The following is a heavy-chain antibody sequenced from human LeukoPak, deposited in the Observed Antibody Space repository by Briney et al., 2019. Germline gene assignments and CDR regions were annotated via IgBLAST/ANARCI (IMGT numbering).Heavy chain of an antibody. CDR1: GYTFTSYA. D-gene: IGHD3-3*01. CDR3: ARGLTIFGVVIIPLFDY. CDR2: ISAYNGNA. Sequence: AASVKVSCKASGYTFTSYAMHWVRQAPGQGLEWMGWISAYNGNANYAQKLQGRVTMTTDTSTSTAYMELRSLRSDDTAVYYCARGLTIFGVVIIPLFDYWGQGTLVTVSS. V-gene: IGHV1-18*01. J-gene: IGHJ4*02.